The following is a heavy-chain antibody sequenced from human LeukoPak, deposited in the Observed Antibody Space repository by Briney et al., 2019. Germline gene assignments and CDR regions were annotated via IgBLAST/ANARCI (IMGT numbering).Heavy chain of an antibody. CDR3: ARDWGMEYSSSWCGYYYYYGMDV. V-gene: IGHV3-33*01. J-gene: IGHJ6*02. Sequence: GGSLRLSCAASGFTFSSYGMHWVRQAPGKGLEWVAVIWYDGSNKYYADSVKGRFTISRDNSKNTLYLQMNSLRAEDTAVYYCARDWGMEYSSSWCGYYYYYGMDVWGQGTTVTVSS. D-gene: IGHD6-13*01. CDR1: GFTFSSYG. CDR2: IWYDGSNK.